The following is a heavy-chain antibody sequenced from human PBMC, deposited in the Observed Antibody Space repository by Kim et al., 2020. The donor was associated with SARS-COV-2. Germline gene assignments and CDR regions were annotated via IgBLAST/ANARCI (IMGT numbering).Heavy chain of an antibody. CDR3: ARKGVTPGFFDL. Sequence: NYGKKFGGRGTITADESTSTAYMELGSLGSEDTAVYYCARKGVTPGFFDLWGRGTLVTVSS. V-gene: IGHV1-69*01. J-gene: IGHJ2*01. D-gene: IGHD2-21*02.